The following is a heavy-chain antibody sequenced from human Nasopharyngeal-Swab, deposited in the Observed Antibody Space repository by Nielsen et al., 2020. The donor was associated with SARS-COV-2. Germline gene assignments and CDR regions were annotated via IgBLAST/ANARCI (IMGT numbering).Heavy chain of an antibody. CDR3: ARVGYGMDV. CDR1: GFTFSSYA. J-gene: IGHJ6*02. Sequence: GESLKISCSASGFTFSSYAMHWVRQAPGKGLEYVSAISSNGGSTYYADSVKGRFTISRDNAKNTLYLQMNSLRAEDTAVYYCARVGYGMDVWGQGTTVTVSS. V-gene: IGHV3-64*04. CDR2: ISSNGGST.